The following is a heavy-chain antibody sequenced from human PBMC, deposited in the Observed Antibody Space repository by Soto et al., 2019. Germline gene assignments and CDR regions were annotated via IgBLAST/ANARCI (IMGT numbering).Heavy chain of an antibody. Sequence: SETLSLTCSVSAVSISNYYWSWLRQSPGEGLEWIGYIFYSGSTNYNPSLKSRVTISVDRSKTQISLKLNSVTAADTAVYYCARMLGGYSYGPFDSWGQGTLVTVSS. CDR1: AVSISNYY. D-gene: IGHD5-18*01. CDR2: IFYSGST. V-gene: IGHV4-59*01. J-gene: IGHJ4*02. CDR3: ARMLGGYSYGPFDS.